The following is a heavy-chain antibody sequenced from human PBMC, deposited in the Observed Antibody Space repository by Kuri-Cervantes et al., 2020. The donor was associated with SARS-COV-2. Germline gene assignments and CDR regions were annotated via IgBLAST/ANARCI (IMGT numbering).Heavy chain of an antibody. D-gene: IGHD1-1*01. CDR1: GFTFSGHW. J-gene: IGHJ4*02. CDR2: INPDGSYT. CDR3: VRDGDHWNFDY. Sequence: GESLKISCAASGFTFSGHWIHWVRQAPGKGLVWVSRINPDGSYTNNADSVKGRFTISRDNAKNMLFLQMNSLRAEDTAVYYCVRDGDHWNFDYWGQGTRV. V-gene: IGHV3-74*01.